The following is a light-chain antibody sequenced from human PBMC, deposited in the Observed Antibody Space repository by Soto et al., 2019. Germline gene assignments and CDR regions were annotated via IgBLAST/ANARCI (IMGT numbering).Light chain of an antibody. CDR1: QSVFYSSNNKNY. CDR3: QQYYSTPLT. V-gene: IGKV4-1*01. Sequence: DIVMTQSPYSLSVSLCERATINCKSIQSVFYSSNNKNYLAWYQQKPGQPPKLLIYWASTRESGVPDRFSGSGSGTDFTLTISSLQAEDVAVYYCQQYYSTPLTFGQGTKVDI. CDR2: WAS. J-gene: IGKJ1*01.